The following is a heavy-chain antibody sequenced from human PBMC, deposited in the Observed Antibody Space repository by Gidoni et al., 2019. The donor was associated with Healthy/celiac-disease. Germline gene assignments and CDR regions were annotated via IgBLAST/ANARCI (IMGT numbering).Heavy chain of an antibody. J-gene: IGHJ5*02. CDR3: AKAPTYYYDRDWFDP. CDR2: ISGRGGST. V-gene: IGHV3-23*01. D-gene: IGHD3-22*01. Sequence: EVQLLESGGGLVQPVGSLRLSCAASGFTFSSYAMSWVRQAPGKGLEWVSAISGRGGSTYYADSVKGRFTISRDNSKNTLYLQMNSLRAEDTAVYYCAKAPTYYYDRDWFDPWGQGTLVTVSS. CDR1: GFTFSSYA.